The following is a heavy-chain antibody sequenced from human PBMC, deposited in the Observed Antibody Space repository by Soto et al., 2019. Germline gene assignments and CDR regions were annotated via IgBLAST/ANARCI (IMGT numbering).Heavy chain of an antibody. Sequence: KASETLSLTCTVSGGSVSSGSYYWSWIRQPPGKGLEWIGYIYYSGSTKYNPSLKSRVTISVDTSKNQFSLKLSSVTAADTAVYYCASLRFLGYYYGMDVWGQGTTVTVSS. CDR2: IYYSGST. CDR3: ASLRFLGYYYGMDV. D-gene: IGHD3-3*01. J-gene: IGHJ6*02. CDR1: GGSVSSGSYY. V-gene: IGHV4-61*01.